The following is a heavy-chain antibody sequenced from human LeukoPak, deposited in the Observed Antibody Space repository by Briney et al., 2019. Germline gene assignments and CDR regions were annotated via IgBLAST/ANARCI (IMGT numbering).Heavy chain of an antibody. J-gene: IGHJ4*02. CDR1: GGSFSGYY. CDR2: INHSGST. V-gene: IGHV4-34*01. Sequence: SETLSLTCVVYGGSFSGYYRSWIRQPPGKGLEWIGEINHSGSTNYNPSLKSRVTISVDTSKNQFSLKLSSVTAADTAVYYCASTRRAVAGPKSIDYWGQGTLVTVSS. D-gene: IGHD6-19*01. CDR3: ASTRRAVAGPKSIDY.